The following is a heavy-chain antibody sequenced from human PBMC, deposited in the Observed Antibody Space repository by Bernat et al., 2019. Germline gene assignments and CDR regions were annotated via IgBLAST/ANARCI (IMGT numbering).Heavy chain of an antibody. V-gene: IGHV3-23*01. CDR2: ISGSGGST. CDR3: AKDKAPDPIAAAAGGY. Sequence: EVQLLESGGGLVQPGGSLRLSCAASGFTFSSYAMSWVRQAPGKGLEWVSAISGSGGSTYYADSVKGRFTISRDNSKNTLYLQMNCLRAEDTAVYYCAKDKAPDPIAAAAGGYWGQGTLVTVSS. CDR1: GFTFSSYA. D-gene: IGHD6-13*01. J-gene: IGHJ4*02.